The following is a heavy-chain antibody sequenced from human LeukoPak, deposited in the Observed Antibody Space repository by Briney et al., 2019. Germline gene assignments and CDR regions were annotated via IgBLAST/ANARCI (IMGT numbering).Heavy chain of an antibody. J-gene: IGHJ4*02. CDR2: INSDGSST. Sequence: GGSLRLSCAASGFTFSTYWMHWVRQAPGKGLVWLSRINSDGSSTNYADSVKGRFTISRDNAKNTLYPQMNSLRAEGTAVYYCARDYYASGSPNDYWGQGTLVTVSS. CDR3: ARDYYASGSPNDY. CDR1: GFTFSTYW. V-gene: IGHV3-74*01. D-gene: IGHD3-10*01.